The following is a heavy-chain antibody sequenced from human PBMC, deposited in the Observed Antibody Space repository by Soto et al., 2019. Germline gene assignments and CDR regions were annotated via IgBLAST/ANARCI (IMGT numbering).Heavy chain of an antibody. D-gene: IGHD6-13*01. CDR2: ISYDGSNK. CDR1: GFTFSSYA. J-gene: IGHJ6*02. V-gene: IGHV3-30-3*01. CDR3: ARDGDYSSQRISGMDV. Sequence: PGGSLRLSCAASGFTFSSYAMHWVRQAPGKGLEWVAVISYDGSNKYYADSVKGRFTISRDNSKNTLYLQMNSLRAEDTAVYYCARDGDYSSQRISGMDVWGQGTTVTVSS.